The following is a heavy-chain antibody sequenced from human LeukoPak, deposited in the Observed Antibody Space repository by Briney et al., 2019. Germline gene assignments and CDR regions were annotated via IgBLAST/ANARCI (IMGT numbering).Heavy chain of an antibody. V-gene: IGHV3-48*02. Sequence: GGSLRLSCAASGFTFSSYSMNWVRQAPGKGLEWVSHITASGTAMFYADSVKGRFTISRDNAKNSLYLQMNSLRDEDTAVYYCARDADTSEFFSWLDLWGQGTLVTVSS. CDR3: ARDADTSEFFSWLDL. CDR1: GFTFSSYS. CDR2: ITASGTAM. J-gene: IGHJ5*02. D-gene: IGHD3-22*01.